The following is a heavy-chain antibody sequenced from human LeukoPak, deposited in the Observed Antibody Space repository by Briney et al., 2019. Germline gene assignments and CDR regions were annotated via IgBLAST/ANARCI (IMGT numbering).Heavy chain of an antibody. J-gene: IGHJ6*02. CDR2: ISYDGANK. V-gene: IGHV3-30*02. Sequence: PGGSLRLSCAASGFPFSSYGMHWVRQAPGEGLEWVSFISYDGANKYYADSVKGRFTISRDNSKNTLYLQMNSLRGDDTGMYFCAKDSSSSNYYYGLDVWGQGTTVTVSS. D-gene: IGHD6-13*01. CDR3: AKDSSSSNYYYGLDV. CDR1: GFPFSSYG.